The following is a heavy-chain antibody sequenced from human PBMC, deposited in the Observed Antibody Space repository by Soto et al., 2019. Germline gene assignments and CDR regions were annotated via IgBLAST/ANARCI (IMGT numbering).Heavy chain of an antibody. CDR1: GCSFTSYW. D-gene: IGHD3-10*01. J-gene: IGHJ6*02. CDR3: STRVHGCYPGKYHCGLDV. V-gene: IGHV5-51*01. Sequence: PGESLKISCKGSGCSFTSYWIGWVRQMPGKGLEWMGIIYPGDSDTRYSPSFQGQVTISADKSISTAYLQWNSLKASDTAMYYYSTRVHGCYPGKYHCGLDVWGQGTTVTVSS. CDR2: IYPGDSDT.